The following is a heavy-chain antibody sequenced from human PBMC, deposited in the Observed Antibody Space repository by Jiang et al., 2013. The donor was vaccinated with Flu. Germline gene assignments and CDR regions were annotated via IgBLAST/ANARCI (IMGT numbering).Heavy chain of an antibody. Sequence: QLVESGGAVGPAWGVPWASPVQPLDSVSVPMLCTGSARLQGGDWNMFQLLVVLGGPTYYADSVKGRFTISRDDSRNTLFLQMSSLRPEDTAVYYCVKDRGSDIRDFDYWGQGTLVTVSS. D-gene: IGHD2-15*01. CDR3: VKDRGSDIRDFDY. CDR2: LVVLGGPT. CDR1: DSVSVPML. J-gene: IGHJ4*02. V-gene: IGHV3-64D*06.